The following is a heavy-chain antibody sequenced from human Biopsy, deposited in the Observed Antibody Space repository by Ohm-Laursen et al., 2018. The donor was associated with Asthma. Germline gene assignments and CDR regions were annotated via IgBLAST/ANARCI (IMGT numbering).Heavy chain of an antibody. CDR1: GYSLTDLS. V-gene: IGHV1-24*01. J-gene: IGHJ4*02. CDR2: HDHEEGGT. CDR3: ASDFPKDYVRYNFQF. D-gene: IGHD4-17*01. Sequence: SVKVSCKISGYSLTDLSMHWVRQAPGQGLEWMGGHDHEEGGTVNAWRFQGRVTMTEDTSTDTAYMKLSSLSSDDTAVYYCASDFPKDYVRYNFQFWGQGTLVTVSS.